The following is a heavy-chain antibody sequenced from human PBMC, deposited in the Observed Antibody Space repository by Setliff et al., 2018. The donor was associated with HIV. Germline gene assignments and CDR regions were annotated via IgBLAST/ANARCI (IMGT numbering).Heavy chain of an antibody. CDR2: INHSGST. V-gene: IGHV4-34*01. CDR1: GGSLSGHY. CDR3: ARDPSSSGWSEGLYYFDS. J-gene: IGHJ4*02. D-gene: IGHD6-19*01. Sequence: SETLSLTCAVYGGSLSGHYWSWIRQPPGKGLEWIGEINHSGSTNYNPSLRSRVSISVGTFKNQFSLRLSSVTAADTAVYYCARDPSSSGWSEGLYYFDSWGRGTLVTVSS.